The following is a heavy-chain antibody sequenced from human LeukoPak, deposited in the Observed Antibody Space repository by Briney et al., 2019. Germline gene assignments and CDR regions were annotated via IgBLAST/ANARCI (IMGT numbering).Heavy chain of an antibody. V-gene: IGHV3-15*01. J-gene: IGHJ6*02. CDR3: RWDCSMFYAMDE. Sequence: GGSLRLSCAASGFDFTSAWMSWVRQTPGKGLEWVGRIKSRGGGGTRDYAAPVKDRFTISRDDSKKTLYLQMDSLKSEDTAVYYCRWDCSMFYAMDEWGQGTMVTVSS. CDR1: GFDFTSAW. CDR2: IKSRGGGGTR. D-gene: IGHD2-21*02.